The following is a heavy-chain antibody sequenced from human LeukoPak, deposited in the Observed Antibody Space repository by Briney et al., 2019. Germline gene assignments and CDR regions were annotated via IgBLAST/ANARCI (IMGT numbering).Heavy chain of an antibody. CDR3: TTDPRH. V-gene: IGHV3-15*01. Sequence: TSETLSLTCTFSDVSINDYAWSWVRQAPGKGLEWLGRIRSKSNGGTTDYAAPVKGRFTISRDDSKKTLYLQMNSLKTEDTAVYYCTTDPRHWGQGTLVTVSS. J-gene: IGHJ4*02. CDR1: DVSINDYA. CDR2: IRSKSNGGTT.